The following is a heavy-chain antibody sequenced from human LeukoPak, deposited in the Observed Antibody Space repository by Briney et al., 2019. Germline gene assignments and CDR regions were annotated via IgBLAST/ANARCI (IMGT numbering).Heavy chain of an antibody. Sequence: SETLSLTCTVSVGSISNYYWIWIRQSPGKGLEWVGYIYQGENTNYNPSLKSRVTISVDTAKSQLALTVNSVTAADTAVYYCARGLLWPLNYFDYWGQGILVTVSS. CDR3: ARGLLWPLNYFDY. CDR2: IYQGENT. CDR1: VGSISNYY. D-gene: IGHD3-10*01. V-gene: IGHV4-59*01. J-gene: IGHJ4*02.